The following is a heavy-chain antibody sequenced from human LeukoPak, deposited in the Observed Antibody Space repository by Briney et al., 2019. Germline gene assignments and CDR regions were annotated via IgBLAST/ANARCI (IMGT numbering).Heavy chain of an antibody. V-gene: IGHV3-30-3*01. D-gene: IGHD6-25*01. Sequence: GGSLRLSCEASGFTFKNHVMHWVHQAPGKGLEWVATILYGGNTKFYADSVKGRFTISRDNSQNTVDLQTNSLRAEDTAVYYCARERTRAADFDYWGQGTLVTVSS. CDR3: ARERTRAADFDY. CDR2: ILYGGNTK. CDR1: GFTFKNHV. J-gene: IGHJ4*02.